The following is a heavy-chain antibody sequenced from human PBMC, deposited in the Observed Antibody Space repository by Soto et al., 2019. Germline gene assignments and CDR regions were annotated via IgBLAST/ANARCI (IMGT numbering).Heavy chain of an antibody. D-gene: IGHD6-13*01. CDR3: AEAVIAEAGTRRDY. Sequence: EVQLLESGGGLVQPGGSLRLSCAASGFTFSSYAMSWVRQAPGKGLEWVSAISGSGGSTYYADSVKGLFTISRDNSKNTLYLQMNSLRAEDTVVYYCAEAVIAEAGTRRDYWGQGTLVTVSS. J-gene: IGHJ4*02. V-gene: IGHV3-23*01. CDR1: GFTFSSYA. CDR2: ISGSGGST.